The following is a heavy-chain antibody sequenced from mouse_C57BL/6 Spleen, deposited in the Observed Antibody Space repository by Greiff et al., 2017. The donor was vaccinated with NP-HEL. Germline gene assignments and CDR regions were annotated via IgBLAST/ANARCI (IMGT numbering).Heavy chain of an antibody. CDR3: ARRRDYGPNSYWYVDV. CDR1: GYSFTDYN. J-gene: IGHJ1*03. CDR2: INPNYGTT. V-gene: IGHV1-39*01. D-gene: IGHD1-1*01. Sequence: VQLKQSGPELVKPGASVKISCKASGYSFTDYNMNWVKQSNGKSLEWIGVINPNYGTTSYNQKFKGKATLTVDQSSSTAYMQLNSLTSEDSAVYYCARRRDYGPNSYWYVDVWGTGTTVTVSS.